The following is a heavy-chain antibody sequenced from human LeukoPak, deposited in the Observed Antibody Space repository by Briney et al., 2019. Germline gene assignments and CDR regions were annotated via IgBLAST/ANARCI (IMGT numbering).Heavy chain of an antibody. D-gene: IGHD3-10*01. V-gene: IGHV3-48*01. Sequence: SVKGRFTFSRDNARNSLYLQMNSLRADDTAVYYCARGSYYGPDYWGQGSLVTVSS. CDR3: ARGSYYGPDY. J-gene: IGHJ4*02.